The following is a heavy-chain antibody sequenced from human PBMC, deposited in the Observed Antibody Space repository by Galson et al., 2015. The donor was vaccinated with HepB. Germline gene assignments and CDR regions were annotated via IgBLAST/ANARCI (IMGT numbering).Heavy chain of an antibody. Sequence: SLRLSCAASGFTFSDYWMSWVRQAPGKGLEWVATINKVGSEKYYVDSVKGRFTISRGNAKNSLWMQMNGLRAEDTAVYYCARDREVAGGGDWFDTWGQGTLVSVPS. CDR3: ARDREVAGGGDWFDT. V-gene: IGHV3-7*01. CDR2: INKVGSEK. D-gene: IGHD6-13*01. J-gene: IGHJ5*02. CDR1: GFTFSDYW.